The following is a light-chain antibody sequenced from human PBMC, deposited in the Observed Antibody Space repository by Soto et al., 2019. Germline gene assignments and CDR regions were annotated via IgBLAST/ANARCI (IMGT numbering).Light chain of an antibody. V-gene: IGKV3-20*01. CDR2: GAS. CDR3: QQYGSSGT. J-gene: IGKJ1*01. Sequence: ESVLPQSPATPSLSPGERATLSCRASQSVSSFLGWYQQKPGQAPRLLIYGASNRATGIPDRFSGSGSGTDFTLTISRLEPEDFAVYYCQQYGSSGTFGQGTKVDIK. CDR1: QSVSSF.